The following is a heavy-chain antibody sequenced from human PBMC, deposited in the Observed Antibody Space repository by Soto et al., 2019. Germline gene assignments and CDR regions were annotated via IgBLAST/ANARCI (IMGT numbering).Heavy chain of an antibody. CDR3: TRVRSSSWGLDAFDI. V-gene: IGHV3-72*01. CDR1: GFTFSDLY. D-gene: IGHD6-13*01. J-gene: IGHJ3*02. CDR2: TRNKANSYTT. Sequence: GVSLRLSCAASGFTFSDLYMDWVRQAPGKGLEWVGRTRNKANSYTTEYAASVKGRFTISRDDSKNSLYLQMNSLGTEDTAVYYCTRVRSSSWGLDAFDIWGQGTMVTVSS.